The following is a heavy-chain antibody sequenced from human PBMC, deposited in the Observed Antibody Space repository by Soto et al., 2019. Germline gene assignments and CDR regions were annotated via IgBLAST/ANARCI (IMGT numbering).Heavy chain of an antibody. V-gene: IGHV3-23*01. J-gene: IGHJ4*02. D-gene: IGHD6-13*01. CDR3: AKESRGIAPTVTGY. CDR1: GFTFSNYA. Sequence: GGSLRLSCAASGFTFSNYAMSWVRQVPGKGLEWVSAIVGGGDSTYYADSVKGRFTISRDNSKNTLHLQMNSLRAEDTAVYFCAKESRGIAPTVTGYWGQGTLVTVSS. CDR2: IVGGGDST.